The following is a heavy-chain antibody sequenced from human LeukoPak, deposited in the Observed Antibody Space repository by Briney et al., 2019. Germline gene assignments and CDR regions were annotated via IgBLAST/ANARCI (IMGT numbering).Heavy chain of an antibody. Sequence: GGSLRLSCAASGFTFTNYAMTWVRQAPGKGREWVSTISGTGGSTYYTDSLRGRITISRDNSKNALYLRVSSLRAGDTAVYFCAKGFDSGGWYGVDYWGQGALVTVSS. CDR1: GFTFTNYA. J-gene: IGHJ4*02. CDR3: AKGFDSGGWYGVDY. V-gene: IGHV3-23*01. D-gene: IGHD6-19*01. CDR2: ISGTGGST.